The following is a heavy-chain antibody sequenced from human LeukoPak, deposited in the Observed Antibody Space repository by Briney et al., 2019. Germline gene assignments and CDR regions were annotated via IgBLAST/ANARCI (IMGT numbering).Heavy chain of an antibody. CDR1: GFTFSSYA. CDR3: ARGLPSGYSIVFDY. J-gene: IGHJ4*02. Sequence: GGSLRLSCAASGFTFSSYAMHWVRQAPGKGLEWVAVISYDGSNKYYADSVKGRFTISRDNSKNTLYLQMNSLRAEDTAVYYCARGLPSGYSIVFDYWGQGTLVTVSS. CDR2: ISYDGSNK. V-gene: IGHV3-30-3*01. D-gene: IGHD3-3*01.